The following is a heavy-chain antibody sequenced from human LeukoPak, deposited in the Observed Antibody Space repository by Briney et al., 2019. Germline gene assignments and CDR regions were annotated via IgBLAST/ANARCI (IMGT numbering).Heavy chain of an antibody. CDR1: GFTFSSYA. CDR2: ISGSGGST. D-gene: IGHD2-21*02. V-gene: IGHV3-23*01. Sequence: GGSLRLSCAASGFTFSSYAMSWVRQAPGKGLEWVSAISGSGGSTYYADSVKGRFTISRDNSKNTLYLQMNSLRAEDTAVYYCAKLPHIAVVTKDAFDIWGQGTMVTVSS. J-gene: IGHJ3*02. CDR3: AKLPHIAVVTKDAFDI.